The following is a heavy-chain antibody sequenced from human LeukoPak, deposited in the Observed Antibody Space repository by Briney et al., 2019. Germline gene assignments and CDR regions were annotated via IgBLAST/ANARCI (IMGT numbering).Heavy chain of an antibody. CDR1: GGSISSYY. D-gene: IGHD3-22*01. CDR3: AREGRGDYYDSSGYYYYYGMDV. Sequence: SETLSLTCTVSGGSISSYYWSWIRQPPGKGLEWIGYIYYSGSTNYNPSLKSRVTISVDTSKNQFSLKLSSVTAADTAVYYCAREGRGDYYDSSGYYYYYGMDVWGQGTTVTVSS. CDR2: IYYSGST. V-gene: IGHV4-59*01. J-gene: IGHJ6*02.